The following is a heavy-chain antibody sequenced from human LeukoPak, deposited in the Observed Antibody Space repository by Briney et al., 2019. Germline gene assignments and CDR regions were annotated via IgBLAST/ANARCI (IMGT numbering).Heavy chain of an antibody. D-gene: IGHD2-2*01. Sequence: PGGSLRLSCAASGFTFSSYGMHWVRQAPGKGLEWVAFIRYDGSNKYYADSVKGRFTISRDNSKNTLYLQMNSLRAEDTAVYYCAKVPPALCRSSTSCRRWGYYYYYMDVWGKGTTVTISS. J-gene: IGHJ6*03. CDR2: IRYDGSNK. CDR1: GFTFSSYG. CDR3: AKVPPALCRSSTSCRRWGYYYYYMDV. V-gene: IGHV3-30*02.